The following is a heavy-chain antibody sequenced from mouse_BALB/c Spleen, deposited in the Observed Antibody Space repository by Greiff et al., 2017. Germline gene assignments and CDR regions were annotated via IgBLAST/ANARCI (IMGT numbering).Heavy chain of an antibody. Sequence: DVKLVESGGGLVKPGGSLKLSCAASGFTFSSYAMSWVRQTPEKRLEWVASISSGGSTYYPDSVKGRFTISRDNARNILYLQMSSLRSEDTAMYYCEREGMGLRRGFAYWGQGTLVTVSA. D-gene: IGHD2-4*01. CDR1: GFTFSSYA. CDR2: ISSGGST. V-gene: IGHV5-6-5*01. J-gene: IGHJ3*01. CDR3: EREGMGLRRGFAY.